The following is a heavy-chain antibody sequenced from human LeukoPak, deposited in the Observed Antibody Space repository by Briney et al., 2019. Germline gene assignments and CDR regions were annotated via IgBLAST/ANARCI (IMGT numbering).Heavy chain of an antibody. D-gene: IGHD6-19*01. Sequence: PGGSLRLSCAAPGFTVSDNYMSWVRLAPGKGLEWVSVIYSGGSTYYADSVKGRFTISRDNSKNTLYLQMNSLRAEDTAVYYCARENKAVAAHYFDYWGQGTLVTVSS. V-gene: IGHV3-66*01. CDR3: ARENKAVAAHYFDY. CDR2: IYSGGST. CDR1: GFTVSDNY. J-gene: IGHJ4*02.